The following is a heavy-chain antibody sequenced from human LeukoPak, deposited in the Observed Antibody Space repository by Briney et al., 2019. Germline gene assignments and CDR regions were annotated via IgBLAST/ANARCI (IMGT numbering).Heavy chain of an antibody. Sequence: GGSLRLSCAASGFTFSSYSMNWVRQAPGKGLEWVSYISSSSSTIYYADSVKGRFTISRDNSKNTLYLQMNSLRAEDTAVYYCARDSTSSGYILYYFDYWGQGTLVTVSS. CDR3: ARDSTSSGYILYYFDY. CDR1: GFTFSSYS. D-gene: IGHD3-22*01. V-gene: IGHV3-48*01. J-gene: IGHJ4*02. CDR2: ISSSSSTI.